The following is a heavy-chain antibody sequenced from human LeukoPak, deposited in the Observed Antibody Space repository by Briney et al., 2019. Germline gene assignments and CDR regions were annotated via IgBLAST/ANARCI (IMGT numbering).Heavy chain of an antibody. CDR1: GFTFSSYA. CDR2: ISGSGGST. Sequence: GGSLRLSCAASGFTFSSYAMSWVRQAPGKGLEWVSAISGSGGSTYYADSVKGRFTISRDNSKNTLYLQMNSLRAEDTAVYYCAKHDAVAGSSDYFDYWGQGTLVTVSS. V-gene: IGHV3-23*01. CDR3: AKHDAVAGSSDYFDY. D-gene: IGHD6-19*01. J-gene: IGHJ4*02.